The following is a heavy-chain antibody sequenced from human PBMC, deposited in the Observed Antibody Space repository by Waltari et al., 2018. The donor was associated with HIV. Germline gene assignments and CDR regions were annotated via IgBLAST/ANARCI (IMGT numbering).Heavy chain of an antibody. Sequence: QVQLQESGPGLVRPSETLSLTCAVSGYSMNRGYYWGWIRQPPGKGLEWIGTIHHSGSYDYNPSLRSRVTISVDTSTSRCSRKLSSVTAADTAVYYCARNTYYERSGYDYWGQGNLVTVSS. CDR2: IHHSGSY. CDR3: ARNTYYERSGYDY. J-gene: IGHJ4*02. D-gene: IGHD3-22*01. V-gene: IGHV4-38-2*01. CDR1: GYSMNRGYY.